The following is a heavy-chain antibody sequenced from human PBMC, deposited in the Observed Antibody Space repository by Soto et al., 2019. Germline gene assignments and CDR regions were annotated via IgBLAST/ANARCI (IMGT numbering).Heavy chain of an antibody. CDR1: GGSINSSSYN. V-gene: IGHV4-39*02. D-gene: IGHD1-26*01. CDR3: VRRAEYTKWVQRFDY. J-gene: IGHJ4*02. CDR2: ISHRGSA. Sequence: SETLSLTCIVSGGSINSSSYNWGWIRQPPGKGLEWIGSISHRGSAYYNPSLKSRITISIDTSKNHFSLEVRSVTAADTAVYHCVRRAEYTKWVQRFDYWGQGTMVTVAS.